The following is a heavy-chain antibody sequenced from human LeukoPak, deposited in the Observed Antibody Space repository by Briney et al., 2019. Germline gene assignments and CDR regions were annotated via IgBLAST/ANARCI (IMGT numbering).Heavy chain of an antibody. CDR2: IYTSGST. CDR1: GDSITSTPYY. V-gene: IGHV4-61*05. J-gene: IGHJ4*02. D-gene: IGHD5-12*01. CDR3: AHIVPPNWELDY. Sequence: TSETLSLTCTVSGDSITSTPYYWGWIRQSPGKGLEWIGRIYTSGSTNYNPSLKSRVTMSVDTSKNQFSLKLSSVTAADTAVYYCAHIVPPNWELDYWGQGTLVTVSS.